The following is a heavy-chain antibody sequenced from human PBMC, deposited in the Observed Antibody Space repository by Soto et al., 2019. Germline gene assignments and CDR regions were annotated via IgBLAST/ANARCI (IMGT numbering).Heavy chain of an antibody. D-gene: IGHD3-9*01. CDR1: GGTFSSYA. CDR3: ARDHYDILTGPSDYYYYGMDV. CDR2: IIPIFGTA. Sequence: SVTLSCQTAGGTFSSYAISWVRQAPGQGLEWMGGIIPIFGTANYAQKFQGRVTITADESTSTAYMELSSLRSEDTAVYYCARDHYDILTGPSDYYYYGMDVWGQGTTVTVSS. J-gene: IGHJ6*02. V-gene: IGHV1-69*13.